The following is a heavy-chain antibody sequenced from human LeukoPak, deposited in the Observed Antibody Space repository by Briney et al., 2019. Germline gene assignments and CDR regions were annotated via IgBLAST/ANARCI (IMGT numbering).Heavy chain of an antibody. V-gene: IGHV3-69-1*01. CDR1: GFTFSSYS. J-gene: IGHJ4*02. Sequence: GGSLRLSCAASGFTFSSYSMSWVRRAPGKGLQWVSSITSSNYMYYADSVKGRFTISRDNAKNSLYLQMNSLRAEDTAVYYCVRDGYYSDSTGYPFGYWGQGTLVTVSS. CDR3: VRDGYYSDSTGYPFGY. CDR2: ITSSNYM. D-gene: IGHD3-22*01.